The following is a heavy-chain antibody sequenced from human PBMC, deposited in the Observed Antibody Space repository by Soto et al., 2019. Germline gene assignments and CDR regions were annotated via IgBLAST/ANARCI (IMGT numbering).Heavy chain of an antibody. CDR3: ARDFGSGYYTWFDP. CDR1: GCSISSGDYY. CDR2: IYYSGST. D-gene: IGHD3-22*01. Sequence: TLSLTCTVSGCSISSGDYYWSWIRQPPGKGLEWIGYIYYSGSTYYNPSLKSRVTISVDTSKNQFSLKLSSVTAADTAVYYCARDFGSGYYTWFDPWGQGTLVTVSS. V-gene: IGHV4-30-4*01. J-gene: IGHJ5*02.